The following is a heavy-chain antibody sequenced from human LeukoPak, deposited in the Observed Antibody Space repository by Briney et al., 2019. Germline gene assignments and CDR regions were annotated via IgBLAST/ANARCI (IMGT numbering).Heavy chain of an antibody. CDR3: ARDYYDSSGYYFARWFDP. J-gene: IGHJ5*02. Sequence: ASVKVSCKASGYTFTGYYMHWVRQAPGQGLEWMGWINPNSGGTNYAQKFQGRATMTRDTSISTAYMELSRLRSDDTAVYYCARDYYDSSGYYFARWFDPWGQGTLVTVSS. V-gene: IGHV1-2*02. CDR2: INPNSGGT. D-gene: IGHD3-22*01. CDR1: GYTFTGYY.